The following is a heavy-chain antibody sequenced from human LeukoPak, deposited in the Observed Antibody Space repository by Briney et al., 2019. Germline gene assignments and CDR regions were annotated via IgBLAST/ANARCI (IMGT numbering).Heavy chain of an antibody. J-gene: IGHJ6*03. V-gene: IGHV3-64*01. CDR3: ARGCSSTSCYFSYYYYMDV. CDR2: ISSNGGST. Sequence: GGSLRLSCAASGFTFSSYAMHWVRQAPGKGLEYVSAISSNGGSTYYANSVKGRFTISRDNSKNTPYLQMGSLRAEDMAVYYCARGCSSTSCYFSYYYYMDVWGKGTTVTVSS. D-gene: IGHD2-2*01. CDR1: GFTFSSYA.